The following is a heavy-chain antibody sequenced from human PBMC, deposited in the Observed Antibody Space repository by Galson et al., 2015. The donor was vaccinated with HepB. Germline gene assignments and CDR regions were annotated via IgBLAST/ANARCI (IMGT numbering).Heavy chain of an antibody. CDR2: KYASGST. Sequence: LSLTCTVSGGSVSSGSYYCSWIRQPAGKGLEWIGRKYASGSTHYSASLKRRVTISIDMSKNQCSLKVTSVTAADTAVYYCATSELRPGGYYYYGMDVWGQGTTVTV. CDR1: GGSVSSGSYY. V-gene: IGHV4-61*02. CDR3: ATSELRPGGYYYYGMDV. D-gene: IGHD4-23*01. J-gene: IGHJ6*02.